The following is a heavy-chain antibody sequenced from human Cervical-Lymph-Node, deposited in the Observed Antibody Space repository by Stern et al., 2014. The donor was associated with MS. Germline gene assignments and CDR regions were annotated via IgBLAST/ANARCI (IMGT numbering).Heavy chain of an antibody. CDR2: INGGRGKT. CDR3: ATPFSHSFRYGMHV. D-gene: IGHD2/OR15-2a*01. V-gene: IGHV1-3*01. CDR1: GYTFNTYA. J-gene: IGHJ6*02. Sequence: QDQLVQSGAEVKKLGASVNVSCKASGYTFNTYAIHWVRQAPGQGLEWVGFINGGRGKTKYSQKFQGSVTITGDTSASTGYIELSRLRSEDSAVYYGATPFSHSFRYGMHVWGQGTTVTVFS.